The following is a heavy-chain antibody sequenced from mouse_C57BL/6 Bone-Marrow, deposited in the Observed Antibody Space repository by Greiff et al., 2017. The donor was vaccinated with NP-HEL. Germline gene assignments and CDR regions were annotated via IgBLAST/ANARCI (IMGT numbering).Heavy chain of an antibody. CDR1: GFTFSDYG. J-gene: IGHJ1*03. CDR2: ISSGSSTI. D-gene: IGHD2-5*01. Sequence: EVMLVESGGGLVKPGGSLKLSCAASGFTFSDYGMHWVRQAPEKGLEWVAYISSGSSTIYYADTVKGRFTISRDNAKNTLFLQMTSLRSEDTAMYYCAIYYSNPYWYFDVWGTGTTVTVSS. V-gene: IGHV5-17*01. CDR3: AIYYSNPYWYFDV.